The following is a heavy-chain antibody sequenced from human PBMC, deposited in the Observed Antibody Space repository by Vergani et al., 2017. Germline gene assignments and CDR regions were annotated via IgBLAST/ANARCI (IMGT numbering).Heavy chain of an antibody. D-gene: IGHD1-26*01. V-gene: IGHV4-38-2*01. Sequence: QVQLQESGPGLVKPSETLSLTCAVSGYSISSGYYWGWIRQPPGKGLEWIGSIYHSGSTYYNPSLKSRVTMSVDTSKNQFSLKLSSVTAADTAVYYCARRIVRATGDEYFQHWGQGTLVTGSS. CDR2: IYHSGST. CDR1: GYSISSGYY. J-gene: IGHJ1*01. CDR3: ARRIVRATGDEYFQH.